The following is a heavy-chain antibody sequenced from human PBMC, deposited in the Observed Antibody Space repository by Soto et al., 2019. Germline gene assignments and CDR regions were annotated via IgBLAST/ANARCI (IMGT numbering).Heavy chain of an antibody. CDR3: ARRGRSSGYYFDY. V-gene: IGHV3-7*01. CDR1: GFTFSSYW. D-gene: IGHD3-22*01. J-gene: IGHJ4*02. Sequence: GGSLRLSCAASGFTFSSYWMSCVRQAPGKGLEWVANIKQDGSEKYYVDSVKGRFTISRDNAKNSLYLQMNSLRAEDTAVYYCARRGRSSGYYFDYWGQGTLVTVSS. CDR2: IKQDGSEK.